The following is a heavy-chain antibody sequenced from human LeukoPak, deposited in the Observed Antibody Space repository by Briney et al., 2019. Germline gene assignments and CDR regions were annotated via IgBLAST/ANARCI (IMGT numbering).Heavy chain of an antibody. CDR2: ISGSGGST. Sequence: GGSLRLSCAASGFTFSSYAMSWVRQAPGKGLEWVSGISGSGGSTYYADSVKGRFTISRDNSKNTLYLQMNSLRAEDTAVYYCATFMTTVTTAPFDYWGQGTLVTVSS. CDR3: ATFMTTVTTAPFDY. D-gene: IGHD4-11*01. J-gene: IGHJ4*02. CDR1: GFTFSSYA. V-gene: IGHV3-23*01.